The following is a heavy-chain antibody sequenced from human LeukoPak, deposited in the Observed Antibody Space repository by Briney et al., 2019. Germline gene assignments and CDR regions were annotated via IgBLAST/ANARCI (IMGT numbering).Heavy chain of an antibody. CDR3: ARDRGYCSSTSCYSPLNWFDP. Sequence: ASMKVSCKASGYTFTSYYMHWVRQAPGQGLEWMGIINPSGGSTSYAQKFQGRVTMTRDMSTSTVYMELSSLRSEDTAVYYCARDRGYCSSTSCYSPLNWFDPWGQGTLVTVSS. J-gene: IGHJ5*02. V-gene: IGHV1-46*01. D-gene: IGHD2-2*02. CDR2: INPSGGST. CDR1: GYTFTSYY.